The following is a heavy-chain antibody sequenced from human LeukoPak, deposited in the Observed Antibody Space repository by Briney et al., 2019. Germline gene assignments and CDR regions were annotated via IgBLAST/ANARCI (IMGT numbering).Heavy chain of an antibody. D-gene: IGHD3-10*01. V-gene: IGHV3-30*02. Sequence: HSGGSLRLSCAASGFTFSSYGMHWVRQAPGKGLGWGAFMRWYWSNIYYADSVQVRLTISRDNSKNTLYLQMNSLRAEDTAVYYCAKDSLLWFGDRQGGYLDDYWGQGTLVTVSS. CDR2: MRWYWSNI. CDR3: AKDSLLWFGDRQGGYLDDY. J-gene: IGHJ4*02. CDR1: GFTFSSYG.